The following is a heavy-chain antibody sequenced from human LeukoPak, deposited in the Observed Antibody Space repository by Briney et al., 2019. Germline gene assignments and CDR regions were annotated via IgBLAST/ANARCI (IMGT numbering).Heavy chain of an antibody. V-gene: IGHV3-23*01. CDR1: GFTFSSYA. CDR2: ISGSSGNT. Sequence: PGGSLRLSCAASGFTFSSYAMNWVRQAPGKGLEWVSGISGSSGNTNYADSVKGRFTISRDNSKDTLYLQMNSLRAEDTAVYYCARGNVDTSAFDIWGQGTMVTVSS. CDR3: ARGNVDTSAFDI. J-gene: IGHJ3*02. D-gene: IGHD5-18*01.